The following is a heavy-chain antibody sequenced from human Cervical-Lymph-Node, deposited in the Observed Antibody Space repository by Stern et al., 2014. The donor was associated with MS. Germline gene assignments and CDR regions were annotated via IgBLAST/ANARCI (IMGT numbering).Heavy chain of an antibody. Sequence: EVQLVESGAEVKKPGETLKISCKGSGYNFTNYWIGWVRQMPGKGLDWMGIIYPDDSDIRDSPSFQGQVTMSADKSINTAYLQWNSLKASDTAMYYCARQGAYTYGRFDSWGQGTLVTVSS. V-gene: IGHV5-51*01. CDR1: GYNFTNYW. D-gene: IGHD5-18*01. J-gene: IGHJ4*02. CDR2: IYPDDSDI. CDR3: ARQGAYTYGRFDS.